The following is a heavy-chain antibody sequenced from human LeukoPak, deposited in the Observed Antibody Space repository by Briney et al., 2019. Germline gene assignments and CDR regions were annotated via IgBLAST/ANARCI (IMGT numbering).Heavy chain of an antibody. D-gene: IGHD6-13*01. Sequence: SETLSLTCTVSGGSISSGYYWGWIRQPPGKGLEWIGNIHHSGSTYYNPSLKSRVTISVDTSKNQLSLKLSSVTAADTAVYYCARVAAGIGFFQHWGQGTLVTVSS. J-gene: IGHJ1*01. V-gene: IGHV4-38-2*02. CDR1: GGSISSGYY. CDR2: IHHSGST. CDR3: ARVAAGIGFFQH.